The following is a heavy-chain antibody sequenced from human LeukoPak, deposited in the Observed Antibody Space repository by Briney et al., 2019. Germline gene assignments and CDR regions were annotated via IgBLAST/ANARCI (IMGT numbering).Heavy chain of an antibody. J-gene: IGHJ4*02. CDR3: ARGPSGYHNT. Sequence: GGSLRLSCAASGFTFSSYEMNWVRQAPGKGLEWVAFIRYDGSNKYYADSVRGRFTISRDNSKNTLYLHMNSLRAEDTAVYFCARGPSGYHNTGGQGTLVTVSS. D-gene: IGHD5-12*01. CDR2: IRYDGSNK. V-gene: IGHV3-30*02. CDR1: GFTFSSYE.